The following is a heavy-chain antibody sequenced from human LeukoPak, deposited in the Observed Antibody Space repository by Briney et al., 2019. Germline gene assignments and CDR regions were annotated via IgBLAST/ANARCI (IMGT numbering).Heavy chain of an antibody. CDR1: GFTVSSNY. V-gene: IGHV3-66*01. J-gene: IGHJ4*02. CDR2: IYSGGST. Sequence: PGGSLGLSCAASGFTVSSNYMSWVRQAPGKGLEWVSVIYSGGSTYYADSVKGRFTISRDNSKNTLYLQMNSLRAEDTAIYYCARDYSSGWYSVDYWGQGTLITVSS. D-gene: IGHD6-19*01. CDR3: ARDYSSGWYSVDY.